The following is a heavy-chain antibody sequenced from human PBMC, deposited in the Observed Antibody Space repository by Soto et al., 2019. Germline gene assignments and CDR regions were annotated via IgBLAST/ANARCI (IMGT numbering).Heavy chain of an antibody. CDR1: GGSISSYY. D-gene: IGHD6-19*01. CDR3: ARSSSGWLYFDF. V-gene: IGHV4-59*01. Sequence: PSETLSLTCTVSGGSISSYYWSWIRQPPGKGLEWIGYIYYSGSTNYNPSLKSRVTISVDTSKNQFSLKLSSVTAADTAVYHCARSSSGWLYFDFWGQGTLVTVSS. CDR2: IYYSGST. J-gene: IGHJ4*02.